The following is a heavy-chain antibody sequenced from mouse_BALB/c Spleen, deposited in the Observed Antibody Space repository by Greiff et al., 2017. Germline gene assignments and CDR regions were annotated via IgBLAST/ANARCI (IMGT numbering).Heavy chain of an antibody. Sequence: EVHLVESGGGLVQPGGSLKLSCAASGFTFSSYGMSWVRQTPDKRLELVATINSNGGSTYYPDSVKGRFTISRDNAKNTLYLQMSSLKSEDTAMYYCARTYYGNWGYAMDYWGQGTSVTVSS. D-gene: IGHD2-10*01. CDR2: INSNGGST. V-gene: IGHV5-6-3*01. J-gene: IGHJ4*01. CDR1: GFTFSSYG. CDR3: ARTYYGNWGYAMDY.